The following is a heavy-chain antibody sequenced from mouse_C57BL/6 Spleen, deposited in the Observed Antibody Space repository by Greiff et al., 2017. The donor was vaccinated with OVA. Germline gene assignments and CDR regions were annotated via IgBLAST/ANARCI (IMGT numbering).Heavy chain of an antibody. CDR2: IYPRSGNT. J-gene: IGHJ1*03. V-gene: IGHV1-81*01. CDR3: ARAATIVKGWYFDV. D-gene: IGHD2-5*01. CDR1: GYTFTSYG. Sequence: QVQLQQSGAELARPGASVKLSCKASGYTFTSYGISWVKQRTGQGLEWIGEIYPRSGNTYYNEKFKGKSTLTADKSTSTAYLELRILTSEDSAVYFGARAATIVKGWYFDVWGTGTTVTVSS.